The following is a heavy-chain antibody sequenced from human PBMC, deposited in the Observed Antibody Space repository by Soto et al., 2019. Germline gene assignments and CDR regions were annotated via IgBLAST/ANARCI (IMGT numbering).Heavy chain of an antibody. CDR2: IILPFGTP. Sequence: SVKVSCKASGTTFSNYAIGWVRQAPGQGLEWMGGIILPFGTPNYAQKFQGRVTITADESMTTVYMELRGLRFEDTAVYYCVRGPDYEGYFDYWGQGSLVTSPQ. J-gene: IGHJ4*02. CDR3: VRGPDYEGYFDY. D-gene: IGHD3-22*01. V-gene: IGHV1-69*13. CDR1: GTTFSNYA.